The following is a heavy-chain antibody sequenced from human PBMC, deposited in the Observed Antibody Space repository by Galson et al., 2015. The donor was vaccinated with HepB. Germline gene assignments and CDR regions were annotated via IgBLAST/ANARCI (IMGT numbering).Heavy chain of an antibody. CDR3: AREVHDSSGYYCDY. CDR1: GYTFTGYY. Sequence: SVKVSCKASGYTFTGYYMHWVRQAPGQGLEWMGWINPNSGGTNYAQKFQGRVTMTRDTSISTAYMELGRLRSDDTAVYYCAREVHDSSGYYCDYWGQGTLVTVSS. V-gene: IGHV1-2*02. J-gene: IGHJ4*02. CDR2: INPNSGGT. D-gene: IGHD3-22*01.